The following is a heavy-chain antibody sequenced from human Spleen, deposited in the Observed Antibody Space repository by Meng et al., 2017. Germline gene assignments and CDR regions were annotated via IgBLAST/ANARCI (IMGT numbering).Heavy chain of an antibody. CDR1: RFSFDDYT. CDR3: ARGGRAAALDY. J-gene: IGHJ4*02. Sequence: GGSLRLSCAASRFSFDDYTMHWVRQAPGKGLEWVSLIKRDGDITYYADSVKGRFTISRDNSRNSLYLQMNSLRTEDTALYYCARGGRAAALDYWGQGTLVTVSS. CDR2: IKRDGDIT. V-gene: IGHV3-43*01. D-gene: IGHD6-13*01.